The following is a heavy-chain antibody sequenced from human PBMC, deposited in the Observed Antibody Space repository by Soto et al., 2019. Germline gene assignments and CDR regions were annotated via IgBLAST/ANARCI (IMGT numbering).Heavy chain of an antibody. V-gene: IGHV4-4*02. CDR2: IYHSGGT. CDR3: AAHRGNTYGPLDD. Sequence: QVQLQESGPGLVKPSGTLSLTCAVSGVSIRSENWWTWVRQAPGKGLEWIAEIYHSGGTNYNPSPRIRVTLSVDMSTNQFPLKLISVTAADTVVYFCAAHRGNTYGPLDDWGQGNLVTISS. D-gene: IGHD5-18*01. CDR1: GVSIRSENW. J-gene: IGHJ4*02.